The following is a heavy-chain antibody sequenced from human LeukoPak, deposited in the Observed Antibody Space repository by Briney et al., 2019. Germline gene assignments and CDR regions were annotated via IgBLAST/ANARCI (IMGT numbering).Heavy chain of an antibody. J-gene: IGHJ4*02. D-gene: IGHD3-22*01. V-gene: IGHV1-18*01. CDR3: ARAPNYYNSGYYYPYYFDY. Sequence: ASVKVSCKASGYTFTSLGITWVRQTPGQGLEWMGWISAYNGNTNYAQTLQGSVTMTKDTSTRTAYMELRSLRSDDTAIYYCARAPNYYNSGYYYPYYFDYWGQGTLVTVSS. CDR1: GYTFTSLG. CDR2: ISAYNGNT.